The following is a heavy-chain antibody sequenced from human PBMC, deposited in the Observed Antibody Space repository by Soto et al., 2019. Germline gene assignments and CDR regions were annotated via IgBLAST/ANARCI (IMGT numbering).Heavy chain of an antibody. J-gene: IGHJ4*02. V-gene: IGHV4-30-2*01. Sequence: SETLCLSCAVSGDSISSGGFSWRWIRQPPGKGLEWIGYIYHSGTSFYNPSLKSRVTISVDGSKNQFSLKVKSVTAADTAVYYCARGRLVPAVKFDYWGLGTLVTVSS. D-gene: IGHD2-2*01. CDR3: ARGRLVPAVKFDY. CDR1: GDSISSGGFS. CDR2: IYHSGTS.